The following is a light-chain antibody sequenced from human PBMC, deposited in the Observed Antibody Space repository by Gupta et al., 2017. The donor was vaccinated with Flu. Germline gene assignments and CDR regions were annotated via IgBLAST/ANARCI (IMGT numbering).Light chain of an antibody. V-gene: IGKV1-39*01. CDR2: SAY. J-gene: IGKJ2*01. Sequence: IHMTQSPASLSASVGDKVTITCRASQNIGNFLHWYQQRPEKAPKAIFSSAYTNPGGTPSKCGGSGSGTDFTLTISNLRPEDFATYCCQQCNNPPYTFGRGTKLEIK. CDR1: QNIGNF. CDR3: QQCNNPPYT.